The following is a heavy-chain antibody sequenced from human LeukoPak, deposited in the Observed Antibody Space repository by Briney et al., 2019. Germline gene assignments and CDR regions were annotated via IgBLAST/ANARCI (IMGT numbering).Heavy chain of an antibody. V-gene: IGHV1-3*01. J-gene: IGHJ4*02. CDR1: GYTFTSYA. Sequence: ASVKVSCKASGYTFTSYAIHWLRQAPGQTLEWIGWINPANGNTKYSRNFQGRVTITRDTSASVVYMELSSLRYEDTAVYYCARDGYDADGYLDYWGQGALVPVSS. CDR2: INPANGNT. CDR3: ARDGYDADGYLDY. D-gene: IGHD5-12*01.